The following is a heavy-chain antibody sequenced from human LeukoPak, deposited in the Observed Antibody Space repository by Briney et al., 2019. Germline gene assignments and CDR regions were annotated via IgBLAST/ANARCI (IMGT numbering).Heavy chain of an antibody. CDR1: GFTFSSYG. V-gene: IGHV3-33*01. D-gene: IGHD4-23*01. CDR3: ARAKRWINAFDI. CDR2: IWYDGSNK. J-gene: IGHJ3*02. Sequence: PGRSLRLSCAASGFTFSSYGMHWVRQPPGKGLEWVAVIWYDGSNKYYADSVKGRFTISRDNSKNTLYLQMNSLRAEDTAVYYCARAKRWINAFDIWGQGTMVTVSS.